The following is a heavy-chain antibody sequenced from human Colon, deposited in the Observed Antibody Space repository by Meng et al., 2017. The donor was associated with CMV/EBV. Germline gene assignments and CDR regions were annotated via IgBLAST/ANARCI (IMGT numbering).Heavy chain of an antibody. V-gene: IGHV3-30-3*01. D-gene: IGHD7-27*01. CDR3: ARGTSRKVDLRLTRGPADY. CDR1: GFNFNDYA. J-gene: IGHJ4*02. CDR2: ISYDGSNK. Sequence: GESLKISCAASGFNFNDYAITWVRQAPGKGLEWVAVISYDGSNKYYADSVKGRFTISRDNSKNTLYLQMNSLRAEDTAVYYCARGTSRKVDLRLTRGPADYWGQGTMVTVSS.